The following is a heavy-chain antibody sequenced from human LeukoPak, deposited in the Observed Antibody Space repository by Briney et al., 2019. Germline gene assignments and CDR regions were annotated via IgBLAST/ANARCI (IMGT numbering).Heavy chain of an antibody. CDR1: GFTLRSYS. CDR2: INWGSNHI. CDR3: ARDNSGWSRDH. V-gene: IGHV3-21*06. D-gene: IGHD6-19*01. Sequence: GGSLRLSCAASGFTLRSYSMSWVRQAPGKGLEWVSSINWGSNHIYYADVVQGRFTISRDNAKNSLYLQMNSLRAEDTAIYYCARDNSGWSRDHWGQGTLVTVSS. J-gene: IGHJ4*02.